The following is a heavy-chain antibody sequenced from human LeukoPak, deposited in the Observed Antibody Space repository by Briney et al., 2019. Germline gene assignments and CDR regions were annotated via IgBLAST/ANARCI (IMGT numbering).Heavy chain of an antibody. CDR1: GFTFSSYG. D-gene: IGHD6-13*01. V-gene: IGHV3-30*18. J-gene: IGHJ1*01. Sequence: GRSLRLSCAASGFTFSSYGMHWVRQAPGKGLEWVAVISYDGNNKYYADSVKGRFTISRDNSKNTLYLQMNSLRAEDTAVYYCAKDRGSSWLFQHWGQGTLVTVSS. CDR3: AKDRGSSWLFQH. CDR2: ISYDGNNK.